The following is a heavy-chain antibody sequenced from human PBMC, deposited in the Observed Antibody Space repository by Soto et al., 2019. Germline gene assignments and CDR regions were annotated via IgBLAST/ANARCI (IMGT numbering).Heavy chain of an antibody. D-gene: IGHD6-13*01. CDR1: GFTFSSYG. V-gene: IGHV3-30*18. CDR3: ANDLAWGIAAAVGLMAGPRVCYYGMDV. CDR2: ISYDGSNK. J-gene: IGHJ6*02. Sequence: GGSLRLSCAASGFTFSSYGMHWVRQAPGKGLEWVAVISYDGSNKYYADSVKGRFTISRDNSKNTLYLQMNSLRAEDTAVYYCANDLAWGIAAAVGLMAGPRVCYYGMDVWRQGTTVTVSS.